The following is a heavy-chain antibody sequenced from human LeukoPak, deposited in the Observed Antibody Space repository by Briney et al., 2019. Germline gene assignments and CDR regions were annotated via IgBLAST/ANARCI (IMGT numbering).Heavy chain of an antibody. J-gene: IGHJ5*02. V-gene: IGHV4-34*01. CDR2: INHSGST. Sequence: SGTLALPCAVHGWSFSGYYLSWIRQPPRKGPELIGEINHSGSTNYNPSLKSRVTISVDTSKNQFSLKLSSVTAADTAVYYCARGGSTFGVDPRGQGTLVTVSS. D-gene: IGHD3-16*01. CDR1: GWSFSGYY. CDR3: ARGGSTFGVDP.